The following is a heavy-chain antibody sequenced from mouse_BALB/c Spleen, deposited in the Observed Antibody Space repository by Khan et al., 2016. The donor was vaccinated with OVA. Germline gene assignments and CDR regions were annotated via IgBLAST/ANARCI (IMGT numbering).Heavy chain of an antibody. Sequence: VQLQESVPELVNPGASLKVSCKASGYTFTDYIIGWVKQSTRQGLEWIGDIFPGSGTPYYTEKFKDKATLTADKSSNTAYMQLSSLTSEDSAVYFCARGGYSVFAYWGQGTLVTVSA. CDR2: IFPGSGTP. CDR3: ARGGYSVFAY. D-gene: IGHD1-1*01. CDR1: GYTFTDYI. V-gene: IGHV1-77*01. J-gene: IGHJ3*01.